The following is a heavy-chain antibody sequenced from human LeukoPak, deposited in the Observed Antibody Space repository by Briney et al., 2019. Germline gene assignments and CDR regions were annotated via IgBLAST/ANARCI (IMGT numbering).Heavy chain of an antibody. CDR1: GYTFTSYG. D-gene: IGHD2-2*02. CDR3: ARVWQEYQLLYGTFDY. Sequence: ASVKVSCKASGYTFTSYGISWVRQAPGQGLEGMGWISAYNGNTNYAQKLQGRVTMTTDTSTSTAYMELRSLRSGDTAVYYCARVWQEYQLLYGTFDYWGQRTLVTVSS. V-gene: IGHV1-18*01. CDR2: ISAYNGNT. J-gene: IGHJ4*02.